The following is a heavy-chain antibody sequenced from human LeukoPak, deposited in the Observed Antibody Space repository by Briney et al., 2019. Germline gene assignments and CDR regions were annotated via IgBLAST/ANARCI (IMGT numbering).Heavy chain of an antibody. V-gene: IGHV3-7*03. CDR2: IKQDGSEK. CDR3: ARMRYYGSGSYAFDI. Sequence: GGSLRLSCAASGFTFSSYWMSWVRQAPGKGLEWVANIKQDGSEKYYVDSVKGRFTISRDNAKNSLYLQMNSLRAEDTAVYYCARMRYYGSGSYAFDIWGQGTMVTVSS. CDR1: GFTFSSYW. J-gene: IGHJ3*02. D-gene: IGHD3-10*01.